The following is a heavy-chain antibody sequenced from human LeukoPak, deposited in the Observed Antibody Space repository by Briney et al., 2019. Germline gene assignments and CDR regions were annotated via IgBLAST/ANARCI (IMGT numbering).Heavy chain of an antibody. Sequence: GGSLRLSCAASGFTFSSFAMHWVRQAPGKGLEWVAVILYEGTNNHYVDSVKGRFTVSRDNSKNTLYLQMDSLTTEDTAVYYCARDRVAAADLDYWGQGTLVTVSS. CDR3: ARDRVAAADLDY. CDR2: ILYEGTNN. V-gene: IGHV3-30*04. CDR1: GFTFSSFA. J-gene: IGHJ4*02. D-gene: IGHD6-13*01.